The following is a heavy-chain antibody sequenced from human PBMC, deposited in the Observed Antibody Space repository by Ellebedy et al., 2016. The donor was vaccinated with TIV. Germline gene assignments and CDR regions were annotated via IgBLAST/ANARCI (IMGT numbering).Heavy chain of an antibody. CDR1: GGSISSGGYY. CDR2: IYYSGST. J-gene: IGHJ4*02. CDR3: ARGYYDIQAPLFDY. Sequence: MPSETLSLTCTVSGGSISSGGYYWSWIRQHPGKGLEWIGYIYYSGSTYYNPSLKSRVTISVDKSKNQFSLKLSSVTAADTAVYYCARGYYDIQAPLFDYWGQGTLVTVSS. D-gene: IGHD3-22*01. V-gene: IGHV4-31*03.